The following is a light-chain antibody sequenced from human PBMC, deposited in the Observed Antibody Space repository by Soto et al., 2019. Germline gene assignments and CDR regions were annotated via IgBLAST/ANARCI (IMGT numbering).Light chain of an antibody. V-gene: IGLV1-51*01. CDR2: DTY. J-gene: IGLJ3*02. CDR1: TSNIGKNY. CDR3: GAWDGRLGGV. Sequence: QSVLTQPPSVSAAPGQKVTISCSGNTSNIGKNYVSWYQQFPGTALKLLIYDTYERPSGIPDRFSASKSGTSATLVITGLQTGDEADYYCGAWDGRLGGVFGGGTKLTVL.